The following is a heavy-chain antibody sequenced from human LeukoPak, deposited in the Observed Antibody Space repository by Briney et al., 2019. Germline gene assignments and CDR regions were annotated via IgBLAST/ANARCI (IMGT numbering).Heavy chain of an antibody. Sequence: GGSLRLSCAASGFTFSSYAMSWVRQAPGKGLEWVSAISGSGGSTYYADSVKGRFTISRDNSKNTLYLQMNSLRAEDTAVYYCAKCPDVVPAAMILVYWGQGTLVTVSS. CDR3: AKCPDVVPAAMILVY. CDR2: ISGSGGST. J-gene: IGHJ4*02. V-gene: IGHV3-23*01. D-gene: IGHD2-2*01. CDR1: GFTFSSYA.